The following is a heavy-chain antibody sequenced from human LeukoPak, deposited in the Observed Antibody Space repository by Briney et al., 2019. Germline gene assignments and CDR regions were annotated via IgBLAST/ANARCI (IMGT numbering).Heavy chain of an antibody. V-gene: IGHV3-30*02. Sequence: GGSLRLSCAASGFSFSTYGMNWVRQVPGKGLEWLAFIRHDGSNQYYRDSVKGRFTISRDNSKNTLYLQMNSLRVEDTAIYYCAKAPGIVASAHLEYWGQGTLATVSS. CDR1: GFSFSTYG. D-gene: IGHD6-13*01. CDR3: AKAPGIVASAHLEY. CDR2: IRHDGSNQ. J-gene: IGHJ4*02.